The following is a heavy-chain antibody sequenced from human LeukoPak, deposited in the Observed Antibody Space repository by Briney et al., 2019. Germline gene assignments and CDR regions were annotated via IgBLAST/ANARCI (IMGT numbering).Heavy chain of an antibody. D-gene: IGHD6-13*01. V-gene: IGHV3-23*01. Sequence: HAGGSLRLSCAASGFTSSSYALNWVRRAPGKGLEWVATVSGSGDRMYHADSVKGRFTISRDNSKNTIYLQMNSLRAEDTALYYCAKAAAAPGFDFWGQGTLVTVSS. J-gene: IGHJ4*02. CDR3: AKAAAAPGFDF. CDR1: GFTSSSYA. CDR2: VSGSGDRM.